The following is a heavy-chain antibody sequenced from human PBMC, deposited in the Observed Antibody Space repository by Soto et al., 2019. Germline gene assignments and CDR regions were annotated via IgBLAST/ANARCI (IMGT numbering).Heavy chain of an antibody. CDR2: ISWDGGST. J-gene: IGHJ6*02. Sequence: GGSLRLSCAASGFTFDDYTMHWVRQAPGKGLEWVSLISWDGGSTYYADSVKGRFTISRDNSKNSLYLQMNSLRTEDTALYYCAKDLSPWHGNYYYYGMDVWGQGTTVTVSS. CDR1: GFTFDDYT. CDR3: AKDLSPWHGNYYYYGMDV. V-gene: IGHV3-43*01.